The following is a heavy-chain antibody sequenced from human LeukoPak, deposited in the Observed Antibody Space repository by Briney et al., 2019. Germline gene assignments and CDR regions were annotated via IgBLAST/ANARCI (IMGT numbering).Heavy chain of an antibody. CDR2: ISSSGSTI. J-gene: IGHJ4*02. CDR3: AREVYYDSSGYLRTNKRADYFDY. D-gene: IGHD3-22*01. Sequence: GGSLRLSCAAPGFTFSSYEMNWVRQAPGKGLEWVSYISSSGSTIYYADSVKGRFTISRDNAKNSLYLQMNSLRAEDTAVYYCAREVYYDSSGYLRTNKRADYFDYWGQGTLVTVSS. V-gene: IGHV3-48*03. CDR1: GFTFSSYE.